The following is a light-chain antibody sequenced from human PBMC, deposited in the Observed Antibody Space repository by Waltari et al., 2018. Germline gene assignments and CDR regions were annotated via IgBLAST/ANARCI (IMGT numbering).Light chain of an antibody. CDR2: GAS. CDR1: QSFSYSF. CDR3: QQYGRSPPYP. V-gene: IGKV3-20*01. Sequence: EIVLTQSPGTLSLSPGETATLSCRASQSFSYSFLAWNQHPHGQPPRLLVYGASTRASGIPDRFIGSGFGTDYTLTITRLEPEASAVYYCQQYGRSPPYPFGPGTKLEIK. J-gene: IGKJ2*01.